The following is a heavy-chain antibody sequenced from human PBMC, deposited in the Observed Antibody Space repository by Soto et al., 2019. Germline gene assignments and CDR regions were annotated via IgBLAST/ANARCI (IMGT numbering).Heavy chain of an antibody. Sequence: EVQLVESGGGLVQPGRSLRLSCAASGFTFDDYAMHWVRRVPGKGLEWVSSISWNSNIIGYAASVKGRFTISRDNAKNSLYLQMNSLRPEDTALYYCAKGGPDVFCSGGRCYFDYWGQGPLVTVSS. J-gene: IGHJ4*02. V-gene: IGHV3-9*01. CDR3: AKGGPDVFCSGGRCYFDY. CDR2: ISWNSNII. D-gene: IGHD2-15*01. CDR1: GFTFDDYA.